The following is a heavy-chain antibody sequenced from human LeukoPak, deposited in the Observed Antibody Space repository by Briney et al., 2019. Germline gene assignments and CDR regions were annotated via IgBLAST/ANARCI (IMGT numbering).Heavy chain of an antibody. CDR2: INHSGST. Sequence: SETLSLTCAVYGGSFSGYYWSWIRQHPGKGLEWIGEINHSGSTNYNPSLKSRVTISVDTSKNQFSLKLSSVTAADTAVYYCARGNALNYWGQGTLVTVSS. CDR3: ARGNALNY. CDR1: GGSFSGYY. J-gene: IGHJ4*02. D-gene: IGHD2-8*01. V-gene: IGHV4-34*01.